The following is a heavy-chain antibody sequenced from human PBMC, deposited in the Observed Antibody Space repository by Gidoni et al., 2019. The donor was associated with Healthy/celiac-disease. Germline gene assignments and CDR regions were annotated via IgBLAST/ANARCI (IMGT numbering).Heavy chain of an antibody. Sequence: EVQLLESGGGLVQPGGSLRLSCAASGFTFSPYSMSWVGQAPGKGLGWVSVISGGGGSTYYADSVKGRFTISRDNSKNTLYLQMNSLRAEDTAVYYCVNRNYHFDYWGQGTLVTVSS. CDR2: ISGGGGST. CDR1: GFTFSPYS. V-gene: IGHV3-23*01. J-gene: IGHJ4*02. D-gene: IGHD4-4*01. CDR3: VNRNYHFDY.